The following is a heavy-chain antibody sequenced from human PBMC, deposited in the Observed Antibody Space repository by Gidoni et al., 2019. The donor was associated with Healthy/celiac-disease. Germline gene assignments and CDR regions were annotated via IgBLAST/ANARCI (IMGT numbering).Heavy chain of an antibody. Sequence: EGQLVEYGGGLVQPGGSLRLSCAASGVTFSSYWMSWVRQAPGKGLEWVANIKQDGSEKYYVDSVKGRFTISRDNAKNSLYLQMNSLRAEDTAVYYCARSTSGSLKGWFDPWGQGTLVPVSS. V-gene: IGHV3-7*01. CDR1: GVTFSSYW. D-gene: IGHD1-26*01. J-gene: IGHJ5*02. CDR2: IKQDGSEK. CDR3: ARSTSGSLKGWFDP.